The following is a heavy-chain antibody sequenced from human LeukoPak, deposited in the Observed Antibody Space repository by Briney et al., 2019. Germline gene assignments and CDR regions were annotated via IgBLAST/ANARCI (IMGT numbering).Heavy chain of an antibody. D-gene: IGHD1-26*01. J-gene: IGHJ3*02. CDR1: GFTFSSYW. CDR2: INSDGSST. V-gene: IGHV3-74*01. CDR3: ARGLGGSYYAVDAFDI. Sequence: GGSLRLSCAASGFTFSSYWMHWVRQAPGKGLVWVSRINSDGSSTSYADSLKGRFTISRDNAKNTLYLQMNSLRAEDTAVYYCARGLGGSYYAVDAFDIWGQGTMVTVSS.